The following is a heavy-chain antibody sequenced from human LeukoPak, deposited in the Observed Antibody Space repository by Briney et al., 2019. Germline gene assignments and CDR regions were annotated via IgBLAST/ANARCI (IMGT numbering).Heavy chain of an antibody. J-gene: IGHJ4*02. CDR3: TRVKWELLGFDY. D-gene: IGHD1-26*01. V-gene: IGHV3-49*04. CDR1: GFTFSSYW. CDR2: IRSKAYGGTT. Sequence: PGGSLRLSCAASGFTFSSYWMSWVRQAPGKGLEWVGFIRSKAYGGTTEYAASVKGRFTISRDDSKSIAYLQMNSLKTEDTAVYYCTRVKWELLGFDYWGQGTLVTVSS.